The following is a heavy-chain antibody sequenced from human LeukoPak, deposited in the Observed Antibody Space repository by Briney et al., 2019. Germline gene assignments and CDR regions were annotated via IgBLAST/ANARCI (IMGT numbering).Heavy chain of an antibody. CDR1: GGSISGYY. Sequence: SETLSLTCTVSGGSISGYYWSWIRQPPGKGLEWLGFISYSGSTSYNPSLKSRVTISVDTSENQFSLNLRSVTAADTAVYYCARRDSSGWYYFDYWGQGTLVTVSS. V-gene: IGHV4-59*01. J-gene: IGHJ4*02. CDR3: ARRDSSGWYYFDY. CDR2: ISYSGST. D-gene: IGHD6-19*01.